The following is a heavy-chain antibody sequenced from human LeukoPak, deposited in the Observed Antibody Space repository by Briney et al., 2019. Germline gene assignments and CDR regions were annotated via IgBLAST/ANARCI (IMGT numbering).Heavy chain of an antibody. D-gene: IGHD3-3*01. CDR3: ASDTRYDFWSGSDYYYYYMDV. J-gene: IGHJ6*03. CDR2: IKQDGSEK. Sequence: PGGSLRLSCAASGFTVSSNYMSWVRQAPGKGLEWVANIKQDGSEKYYVDSVKGRFTISRDNAKNSLYLQMNSLRAEDTAVYYCASDTRYDFWSGSDYYYYYMDVWGKGTTVTVSS. CDR1: GFTVSSNY. V-gene: IGHV3-7*01.